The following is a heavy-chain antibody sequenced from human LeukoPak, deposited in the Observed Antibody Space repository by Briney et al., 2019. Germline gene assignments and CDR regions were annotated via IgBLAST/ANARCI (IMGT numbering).Heavy chain of an antibody. D-gene: IGHD6-13*01. Sequence: GGSLRLSCAASGFTFSSYGMHWVRQAPGKGLEWVAVIWYDGSNKYYADSVKGRFTISRDNAKNSLYLQMNSLRAEDTAVYYCARTANFAAGYYIDYWGQRTLVTVSS. CDR3: ARTANFAAGYYIDY. CDR1: GFTFSSYG. V-gene: IGHV3-33*01. J-gene: IGHJ4*02. CDR2: IWYDGSNK.